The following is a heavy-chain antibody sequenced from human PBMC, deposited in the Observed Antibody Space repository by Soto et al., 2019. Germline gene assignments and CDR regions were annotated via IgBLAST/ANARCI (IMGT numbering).Heavy chain of an antibody. J-gene: IGHJ6*02. CDR2: IWYDGSNK. CDR1: GFTFSSYG. V-gene: IGHV3-33*01. CDR3: ARGHPYYYDSSGYGMDV. Sequence: GGSLRLSCAASGFTFSSYGMHWVRQAPGKGLEWVAVIWYDGSNKYYADSVKGRFTISRDNSKNTLYLQMNSLRAEDTAVYYCARGHPYYYDSSGYGMDVWAKGPRSPSP. D-gene: IGHD3-22*01.